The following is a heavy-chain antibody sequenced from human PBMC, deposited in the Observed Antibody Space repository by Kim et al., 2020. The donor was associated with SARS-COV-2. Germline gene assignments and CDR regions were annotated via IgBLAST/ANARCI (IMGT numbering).Heavy chain of an antibody. D-gene: IGHD6-13*01. CDR3: AKDSSALYSRAPAYGMDV. Sequence: GRFTSSRDNSKNTLYLQMNSMGAEDTAVYYCAKDSSALYSRAPAYGMDVWGQGTTVTVSS. V-gene: IGHV3-33*06. J-gene: IGHJ6*02.